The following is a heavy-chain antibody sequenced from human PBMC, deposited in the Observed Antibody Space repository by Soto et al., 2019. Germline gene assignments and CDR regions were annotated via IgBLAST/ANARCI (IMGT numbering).Heavy chain of an antibody. J-gene: IGHJ6*02. Sequence: QVQLQESGPGLVKPSQTLSLTCTVSGGSISSGDYYWSWIRQPPGKGLEWIGYIYYSGSTYYNPSLKSRVTISVDTYKNQFSLKLSSVTAADTAVYYCARDHYVYDILTGYGYYYGMDVWGQGTTVTVSS. V-gene: IGHV4-30-4*01. CDR1: GGSISSGDYY. D-gene: IGHD3-9*01. CDR2: IYYSGST. CDR3: ARDHYVYDILTGYGYYYGMDV.